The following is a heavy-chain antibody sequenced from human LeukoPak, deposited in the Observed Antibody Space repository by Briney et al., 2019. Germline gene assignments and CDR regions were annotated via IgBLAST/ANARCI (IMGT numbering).Heavy chain of an antibody. CDR3: ARRLGSRGP. D-gene: IGHD2-2*01. J-gene: IGHJ5*02. Sequence: SETLSLTCAVYGGSFSGYYWSWIRQPPGKGLEWIGEINHSGSTNYNPSLKSRVTISVDTSKNQFSLKLSSVTAADTAVYYCARRLGSRGPWGQGTLVTVSS. CDR2: INHSGST. V-gene: IGHV4-34*01. CDR1: GGSFSGYY.